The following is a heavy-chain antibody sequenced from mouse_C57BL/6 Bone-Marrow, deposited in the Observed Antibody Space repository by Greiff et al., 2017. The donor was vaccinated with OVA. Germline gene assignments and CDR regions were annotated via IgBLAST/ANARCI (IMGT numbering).Heavy chain of an antibody. CDR1: GYSITSGYY. J-gene: IGHJ2*01. D-gene: IGHD2-3*01. CDR2: ISYDGSN. CDR3: ARGGDGYYDY. V-gene: IGHV3-6*01. Sequence: ESGPGLVKPSQSLSLTCSVTGYSITSGYYWNWIRQFPGNKLEWMGYISYDGSNNYNPSLKNRISITRDISKNQFFLKLNSVTTEDTATYYCARGGDGYYDYWGQGTTLTVSS.